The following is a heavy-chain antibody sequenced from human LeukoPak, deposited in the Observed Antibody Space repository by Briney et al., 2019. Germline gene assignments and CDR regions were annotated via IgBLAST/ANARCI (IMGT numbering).Heavy chain of an antibody. D-gene: IGHD2-15*01. V-gene: IGHV3-53*01. CDR2: IYSGGST. Sequence: GGSLRLSCAASGFTVSSNYMSWVRQAPGKGLEWVSVIYSGGSTYYADSAKGRFTISRDNSKNTLYLQMNSLRAEDTAVYYCARYCSGGSCYLGFDAFDIWGQGTMVTVSS. CDR1: GFTVSSNY. J-gene: IGHJ3*02. CDR3: ARYCSGGSCYLGFDAFDI.